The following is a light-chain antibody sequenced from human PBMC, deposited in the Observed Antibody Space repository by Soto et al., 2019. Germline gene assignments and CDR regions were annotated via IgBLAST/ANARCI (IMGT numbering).Light chain of an antibody. Sequence: QAVVTQPASVSGSPGQSITISCTGTSSDVGAYDFVSWYQQHPDKAPKLMIYEVRNRPSGVSNRFSGSKSVNTATLTISGLQAEDEADYYCSSYTTSSTRVFGTGTKLTVL. J-gene: IGLJ1*01. CDR2: EVR. CDR3: SSYTTSSTRV. CDR1: SSDVGAYDF. V-gene: IGLV2-14*03.